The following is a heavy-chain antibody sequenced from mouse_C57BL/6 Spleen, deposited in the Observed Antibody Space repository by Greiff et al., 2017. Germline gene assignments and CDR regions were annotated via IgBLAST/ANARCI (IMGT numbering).Heavy chain of an antibody. CDR3: ARDSSATVVDWYFDV. V-gene: IGHV3-6*01. D-gene: IGHD1-1*01. CDR1: GYSITSGYY. CDR2: ISYDGSN. Sequence: EVQLQQSGPGLVEPSQSLSLTCSVTGYSITSGYYWNWIRQFPGNKLEWMGYISYDGSNNYNPSLKNRISITRDTSKNQFFLKLNSVTTEDTATYHCARDSSATVVDWYFDVWGTGTTVTVSS. J-gene: IGHJ1*03.